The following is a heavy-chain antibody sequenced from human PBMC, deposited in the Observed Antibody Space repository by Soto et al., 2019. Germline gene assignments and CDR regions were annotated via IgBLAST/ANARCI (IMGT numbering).Heavy chain of an antibody. J-gene: IGHJ4*02. CDR3: AREISSWYFDY. CDR1: GYTFTREG. V-gene: IGHV1-18*01. D-gene: IGHD6-13*01. CDR2: ISAYNGNT. Sequence: ASVKVSCKASGYTFTREGISWVRQAPGQGLEWMGWISAYNGNTNYAQKLQGIVTMTTDTSTSTAYMELRSLRSDDTAVYYCAREISSWYFDYWGQGTLVTVSS.